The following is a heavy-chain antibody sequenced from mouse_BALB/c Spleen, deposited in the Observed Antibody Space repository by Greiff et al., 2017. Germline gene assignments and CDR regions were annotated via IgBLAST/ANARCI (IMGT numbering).Heavy chain of an antibody. CDR1: GFNIKDYY. CDR3: ARGLLRPYYAMDY. V-gene: IGHV14-1*02. Sequence: VQLKQSGAELVRPGALVKLSCKASGFNIKDYYMHWVKQRPEQGLEWIGWIDPENGNTIYDPKFQGKASITADTSSNTAYLQLSSLTSEDTAVYYCARGLLRPYYAMDYWGQGTSVTVSS. CDR2: IDPENGNT. J-gene: IGHJ4*01. D-gene: IGHD1-2*01.